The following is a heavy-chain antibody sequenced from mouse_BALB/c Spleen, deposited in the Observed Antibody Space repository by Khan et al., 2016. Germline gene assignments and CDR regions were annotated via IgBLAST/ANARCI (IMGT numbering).Heavy chain of an antibody. J-gene: IGHJ2*01. CDR2: IRLKSNNYAT. CDR3: TRDGYFDY. Sequence: EVELVESGGGLVQPGGSMKLSCVASEFTFSNYWMNWVRQSPEKGLEWVAEIRLKSNNYATHYAESVKGRFTISRDDSKSSVYLQMNNLRAEDTGIYYCTRDGYFDYWGQGTTLTVSS. V-gene: IGHV6-6*02. CDR1: EFTFSNYW.